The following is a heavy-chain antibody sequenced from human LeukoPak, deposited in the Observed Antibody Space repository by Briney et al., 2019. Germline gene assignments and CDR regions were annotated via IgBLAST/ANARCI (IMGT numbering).Heavy chain of an antibody. V-gene: IGHV3-23*01. CDR3: AKNGRDDHDKYFFDF. D-gene: IGHD3-9*01. CDR2: ISGSGAGT. J-gene: IGHJ4*02. CDR1: GFIFRNYA. Sequence: GGSLRLSCAGSGFIFRNYAMSWVRQAPGMGLEWVSAISGSGAGTNYADSVKGRFTISRDNSKNTLYLQMNSLRSEDTAVNYCAKNGRDDHDKYFFDFWGQGTQVTVSS.